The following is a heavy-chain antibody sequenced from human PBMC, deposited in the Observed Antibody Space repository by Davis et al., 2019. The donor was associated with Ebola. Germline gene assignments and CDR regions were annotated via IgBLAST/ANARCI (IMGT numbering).Heavy chain of an antibody. V-gene: IGHV1-2*02. Sequence: ASVKVSCKASGDTFKTYFIHWVRQAPGQGLELMGWINSHGGGANYAQKFQGRVTMTTDTSTSTAYMELRTLGSDDTAVYYCAREPEPLGGSCYSLGCYFDFWGQGTLVTVSS. J-gene: IGHJ4*02. CDR3: AREPEPLGGSCYSLGCYFDF. D-gene: IGHD2-15*01. CDR1: GDTFKTYF. CDR2: INSHGGGA.